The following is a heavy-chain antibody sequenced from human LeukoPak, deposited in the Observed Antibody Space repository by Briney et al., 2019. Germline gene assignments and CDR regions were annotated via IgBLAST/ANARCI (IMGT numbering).Heavy chain of an antibody. CDR2: IRYDGSNK. D-gene: IGHD5-18*01. Sequence: GGSLRLSCAASGFTSSSYWMSWVRQAPGKGLEWVAFIRYDGSNKYYADSVKGRFTISRDNSKNTLYLQMNSLRAEDTAVYYCAKGAGYSYGYEVDYWGQGTLVTVSS. V-gene: IGHV3-30*02. CDR1: GFTSSSYW. J-gene: IGHJ4*02. CDR3: AKGAGYSYGYEVDY.